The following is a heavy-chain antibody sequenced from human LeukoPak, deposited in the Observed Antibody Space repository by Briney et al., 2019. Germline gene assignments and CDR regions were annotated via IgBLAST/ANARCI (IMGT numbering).Heavy chain of an antibody. Sequence: SETLSLTCTVSGGAITSHYWTWIRQSPVKGLEWIGDISNSGSASYNPSLKSRVTISIDTSKNQFSLKLSSVTAADTAVYYCGRDALVGYFSYYYMDVWGKGTTVTVSS. V-gene: IGHV4-59*11. D-gene: IGHD2-15*01. CDR1: GGAITSHY. CDR3: GRDALVGYFSYYYMDV. J-gene: IGHJ6*03. CDR2: ISNSGSA.